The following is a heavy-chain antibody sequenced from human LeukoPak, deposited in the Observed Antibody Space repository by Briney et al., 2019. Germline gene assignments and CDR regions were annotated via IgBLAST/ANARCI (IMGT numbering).Heavy chain of an antibody. CDR2: IKQDGSER. D-gene: IGHD5/OR15-5a*01. J-gene: IGHJ4*02. CDR3: AREDVDIASTPLCDY. V-gene: IGHV3-7*05. CDR1: GFTFSSYW. Sequence: GGSLRLSCAASGFTFSSYWMSWVRQAPGKGLEWVANIKQDGSERYYVDSVRGRFTISRDNAKNSLYLQMNSLRAEDTAVYYCAREDVDIASTPLCDYWGQGALVTISS.